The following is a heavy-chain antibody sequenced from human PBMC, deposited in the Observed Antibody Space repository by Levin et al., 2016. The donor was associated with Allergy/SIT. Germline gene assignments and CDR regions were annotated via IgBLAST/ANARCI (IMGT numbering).Heavy chain of an antibody. Sequence: GSLRLSCSVFGGSVSSSSYYWGWIRQPPGKGLEWIGEINHVGSVTYNASLKSRLTMSVDTTKNHFSLKLTSVTAADTALYFCARLQYPTTRGTDCWGQGTLVTVSS. CDR1: GGSVSSSSYY. CDR2: INHVGSV. CDR3: ARLQYPTTRGTDC. J-gene: IGHJ4*02. D-gene: IGHD5-24*01. V-gene: IGHV4-39*07.